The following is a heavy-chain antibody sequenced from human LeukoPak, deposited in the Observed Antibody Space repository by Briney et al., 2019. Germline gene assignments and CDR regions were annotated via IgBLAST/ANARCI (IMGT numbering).Heavy chain of an antibody. J-gene: IGHJ6*02. Sequence: GASVNVSCKASVYFFTNYGITWVRQAPGQGLEWMGWISTHDGRTEVPHNLQDRVTLTTDTSTNKASMELRSLRSDDTAVYYCAEIGGWNLRDYKSGMDVWGHGTPVTVSS. V-gene: IGHV1-18*01. CDR2: ISTHDGRT. CDR1: VYFFTNYG. D-gene: IGHD3-16*01. CDR3: AEIGGWNLRDYKSGMDV.